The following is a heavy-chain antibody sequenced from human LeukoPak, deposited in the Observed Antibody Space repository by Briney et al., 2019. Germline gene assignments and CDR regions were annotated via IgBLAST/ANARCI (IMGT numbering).Heavy chain of an antibody. J-gene: IGHJ3*02. Sequence: PRRCLRLSCAASRFTLSSSAISWVSQAPGKGLGWVSTISGSISSTSHADSVKGRFTISRDNSKNTLYLQMNSLRAEDTAVYYCAKARLVVSSPSDAFDIWGRGTMVTASS. CDR1: RFTLSSSA. CDR2: ISGSISST. V-gene: IGHV3-23*01. CDR3: AKARLVVSSPSDAFDI. D-gene: IGHD3-22*01.